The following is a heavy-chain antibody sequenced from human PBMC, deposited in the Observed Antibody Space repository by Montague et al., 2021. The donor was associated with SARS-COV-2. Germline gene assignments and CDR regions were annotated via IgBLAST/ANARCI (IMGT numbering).Heavy chain of an antibody. CDR1: GGSISSYY. CDR3: SSRYDSIGYYVF. J-gene: IGHJ4*02. Sequence: SETLSLTCTVSGGSISSYYWSWIRHPPGKGLEWIGFIYFTGSNNYNPSPRSRVTISVDTSKKQFSLKLNLVSAADTAVYYCSSRYDSIGYYVFWGQGTLVTVAS. V-gene: IGHV4-59*08. CDR2: IYFTGSN. D-gene: IGHD3-22*01.